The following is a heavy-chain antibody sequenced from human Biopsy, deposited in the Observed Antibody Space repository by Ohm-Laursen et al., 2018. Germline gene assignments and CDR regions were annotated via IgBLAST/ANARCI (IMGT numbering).Heavy chain of an antibody. CDR1: GFNFNDYG. D-gene: IGHD2-2*01. J-gene: IGHJ6*02. Sequence: SLRLSCTASGFNFNDYGMHWVRQAPGEGLEWVSGISWNSGRKGYADSVKGRFTVSRDNAKKSLYLEMNSLRPEDTALYYCTKDWMPAGTDVWGQGTTVTVSS. V-gene: IGHV3-9*01. CDR3: TKDWMPAGTDV. CDR2: ISWNSGRK.